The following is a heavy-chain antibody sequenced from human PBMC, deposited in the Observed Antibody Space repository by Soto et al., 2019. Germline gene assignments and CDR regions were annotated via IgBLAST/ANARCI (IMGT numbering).Heavy chain of an antibody. CDR2: LNPANRNT. J-gene: IGHJ4*02. V-gene: IGHV1-18*01. D-gene: IGHD2-21*02. CDR3: ARVRFGDPFDF. Sequence: QVQLVQSGAEVKRPGTSVKVSCKVSGYTFTNYGINWVRQAPGQGLEWVGWLNPANRNTNYAQKFQDRVSMTTDTSTNTAYMELRGLRSDDTAVYYCARVRFGDPFDFWGQGTLVTVSS. CDR1: GYTFTNYG.